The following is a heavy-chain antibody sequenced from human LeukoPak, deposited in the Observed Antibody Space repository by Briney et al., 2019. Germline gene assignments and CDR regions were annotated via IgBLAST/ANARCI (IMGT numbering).Heavy chain of an antibody. CDR1: GFTFSSYS. Sequence: GGSLRLSCAASGFTFSSYSMNWVRQAPGKGLEWVSSISSSSSYIYYADSVKGRFTISRDNAKNSLYLQMDSLRAEDTAVYYCARGGYSGYDHRSGIDYWGQGTLVTVSS. CDR2: ISSSSSYI. CDR3: ARGGYSGYDHRSGIDY. J-gene: IGHJ4*02. V-gene: IGHV3-21*01. D-gene: IGHD5-12*01.